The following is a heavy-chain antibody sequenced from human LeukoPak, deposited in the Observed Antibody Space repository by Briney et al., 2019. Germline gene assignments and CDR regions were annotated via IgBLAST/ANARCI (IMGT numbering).Heavy chain of an antibody. CDR1: GYTFTSYD. V-gene: IGHV1-8*01. D-gene: IGHD2-2*01. CDR2: MNPNSGNT. J-gene: IGHJ6*02. CDR3: ARTRTYYHGMDV. Sequence: ASVKVSCKASGYTFTSYDINWVRQATGQGLEWMGWMNPNSGNTGYAQKFQGRVTMTRNTSISTAYMELSSLRSEDTAVYYCARTRTYYHGMDVWGQGTTVTVSS.